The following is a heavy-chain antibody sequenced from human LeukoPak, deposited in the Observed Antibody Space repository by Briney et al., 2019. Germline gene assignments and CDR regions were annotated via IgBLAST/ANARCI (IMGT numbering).Heavy chain of an antibody. CDR3: ARHGYCSGGSCYSWGYYYYMDV. CDR1: GGSISSYY. CDR2: IYYSGST. J-gene: IGHJ6*03. D-gene: IGHD2-15*01. V-gene: IGHV4-59*08. Sequence: SETLSLTCTVSGGSISSYYWSWIRQPPGKGLEWIGYIYYSGSTNYNPSLKSRVTISVDTSKNQFSLKLSSVTAADTAVYYCARHGYCSGGSCYSWGYYYYMDVWGKGTTVTISS.